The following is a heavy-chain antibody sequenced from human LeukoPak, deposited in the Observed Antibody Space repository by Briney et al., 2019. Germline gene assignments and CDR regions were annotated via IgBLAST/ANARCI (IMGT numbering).Heavy chain of an antibody. CDR2: INHSGST. V-gene: IGHV4-34*01. Sequence: SETLSLTCAVYGGSFSGYYWSWVRQPPGKGLEWIGEINHSGSTNYNPSLKSRVTISVDRSKNQFSLKLSSVTAADTAVYYCARVAAAGTRGVDYWGQGTLVTVSS. D-gene: IGHD6-13*01. CDR1: GGSFSGYY. CDR3: ARVAAAGTRGVDY. J-gene: IGHJ4*02.